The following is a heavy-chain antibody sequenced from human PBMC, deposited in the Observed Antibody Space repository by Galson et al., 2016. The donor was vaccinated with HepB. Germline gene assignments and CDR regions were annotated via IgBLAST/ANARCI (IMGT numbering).Heavy chain of an antibody. CDR2: ISYVGSNK. CDR1: GFTLSSNG. Sequence: SLRLSCAASGFTLSSNGMHWVRQAPGKGLEWVAVISYVGSNKYYADSVKGRFTISRDNSKNTLYLQMNSLRPEDTAVYYCAKDPSTARYYYYGMDVWGQGTTVTVSS. D-gene: IGHD5-18*01. J-gene: IGHJ6*02. V-gene: IGHV3-30*18. CDR3: AKDPSTARYYYYGMDV.